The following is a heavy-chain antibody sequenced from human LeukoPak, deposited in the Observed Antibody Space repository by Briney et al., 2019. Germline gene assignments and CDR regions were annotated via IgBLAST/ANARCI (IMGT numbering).Heavy chain of an antibody. V-gene: IGHV1-2*02. CDR1: GYTFTGYY. Sequence: ASVKVSCKASGYTFTGYYMHWVRQAPGQGLEWMGWINPNSGGTNYAQKFQGRVTITRNTSISTAYMELSSLRSEDTAVYYCARAGHLLPPTDAFDIWGQGTMVTVSS. D-gene: IGHD2-15*01. CDR3: ARAGHLLPPTDAFDI. J-gene: IGHJ3*02. CDR2: INPNSGGT.